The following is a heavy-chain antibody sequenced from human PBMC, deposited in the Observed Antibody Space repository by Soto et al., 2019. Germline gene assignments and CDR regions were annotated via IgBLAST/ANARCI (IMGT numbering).Heavy chain of an antibody. CDR3: ARDSIESITGTTSDY. CDR1: GYTFPSYY. V-gene: IGHV1-46*01. CDR2: INPSGGST. Sequence: SVKVSCKASGYTFPSYYMHWVRQAPGQGLEWMGIINPSGGSTSYAQKFQGRVTMTRDTSTSTVSLPLSSLRSEETDAYYCARDSIESITGTTSDYWG. J-gene: IGHJ4*01. D-gene: IGHD1-20*01.